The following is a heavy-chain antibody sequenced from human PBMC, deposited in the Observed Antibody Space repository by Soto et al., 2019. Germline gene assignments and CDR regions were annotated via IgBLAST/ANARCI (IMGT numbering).Heavy chain of an antibody. CDR1: GYTFTTYA. J-gene: IGHJ6*02. Sequence: ASVKVSCKASGYTFTTYAIHWVRQAPGQRLEWMGWINSGNGNTKYSQKFRGRVTITRDTSATTAYMELSSLRSEDTAVYFCARFYYVYYDMDVWGQGTTVTVSS. CDR2: INSGNGNT. V-gene: IGHV1-3*01. CDR3: ARFYYVYYDMDV.